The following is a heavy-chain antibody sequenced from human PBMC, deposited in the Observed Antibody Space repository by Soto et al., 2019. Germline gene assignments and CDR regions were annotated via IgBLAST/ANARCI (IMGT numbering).Heavy chain of an antibody. V-gene: IGHV3-30-3*01. CDR1: GFTFYNYA. CDR3: ARGHTANAAMVTGQFDY. CDR2: ISYDGSIK. J-gene: IGHJ4*02. Sequence: QVQLVESGGGVVQPGTSLRLSCAASGFTFYNYALHWVRRAPGKWLEWVAVISYDGSIKYYADSVKGRFTISRDNSKNTLYLQLNSPRAEDMGIYHCARGHTANAAMVTGQFDYWGQGTLVTVSS. D-gene: IGHD5-18*01.